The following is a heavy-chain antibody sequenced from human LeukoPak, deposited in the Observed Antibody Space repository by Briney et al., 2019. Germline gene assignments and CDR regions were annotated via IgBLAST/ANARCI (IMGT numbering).Heavy chain of an antibody. CDR2: IYYSGST. D-gene: IGHD3-16*01. CDR3: ARFTPQGYGWGGYNRFDP. J-gene: IGHJ5*02. CDR1: GGSISSYY. V-gene: IGHV4-59*01. Sequence: SETLSLTCTVSGGSISSYYWNWIRQTPGKGLEWIGYIYYSGSTNYNPSLKSRVTISVDTSKNQFSLNLTSVTAADTAVYYCARFTPQGYGWGGYNRFDPWGQGTLVTVSS.